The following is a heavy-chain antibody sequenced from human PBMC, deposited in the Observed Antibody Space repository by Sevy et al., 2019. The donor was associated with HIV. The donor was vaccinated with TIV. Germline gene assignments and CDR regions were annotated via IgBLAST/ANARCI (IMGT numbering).Heavy chain of an antibody. Sequence: GGSLRLSCAASGFTFSSYAMHWVRQAPGKGLERVAVISYDGSNKYYADSVKGRFTISRDNSKNTLYLQMNSLRAEDTAVYYCARDLGSITMVRGVIDGMDVWGQGTTVTVSS. V-gene: IGHV3-30*04. CDR1: GFTFSSYA. D-gene: IGHD3-10*01. CDR3: ARDLGSITMVRGVIDGMDV. CDR2: ISYDGSNK. J-gene: IGHJ6*02.